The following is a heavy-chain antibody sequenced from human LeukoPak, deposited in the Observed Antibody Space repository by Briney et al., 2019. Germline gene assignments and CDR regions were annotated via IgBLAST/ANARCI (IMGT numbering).Heavy chain of an antibody. D-gene: IGHD4-11*01. CDR3: ARDQTTVTTAYFYY. CDR2: ISSSSRYI. V-gene: IGHV3-21*01. J-gene: IGHJ4*02. CDR1: GFTFSSYS. Sequence: GGSLRLSCAASGFTFSSYSMNWVRQAPGKGLEWVSSISSSSRYIYYADSVKGRFTISRDDAKNSLYLQMNSLRAEDTAVYYCARDQTTVTTAYFYYWGPGTLVTVSS.